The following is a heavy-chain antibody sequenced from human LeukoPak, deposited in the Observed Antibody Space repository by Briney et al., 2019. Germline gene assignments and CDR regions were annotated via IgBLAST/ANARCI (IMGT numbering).Heavy chain of an antibody. Sequence: SVKVSCKASGDTFSSYAISWVRQAPGQGLEWMGGIIPIFGTANYAQKFQGRVTITADESTSTAYMELSSLRSEDTAVYYCARGLLPQYCSSTSCYAAFRYWGQGTLVTVSS. J-gene: IGHJ4*02. CDR1: GDTFSSYA. CDR2: IIPIFGTA. D-gene: IGHD2-2*01. V-gene: IGHV1-69*13. CDR3: ARGLLPQYCSSTSCYAAFRY.